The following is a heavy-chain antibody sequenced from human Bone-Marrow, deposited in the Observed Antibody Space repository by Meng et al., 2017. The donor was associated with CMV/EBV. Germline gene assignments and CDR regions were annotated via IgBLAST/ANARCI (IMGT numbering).Heavy chain of an antibody. CDR3: AKVLYGDYAHYYYYGMDV. Sequence: GESLKISCAASGFTFSSYAMHWVRQAPGKGLEYVSAISSNGGSTYYADSVKGRFTISRDNSKNTLYLQMGSLRAEDTAVYYCAKVLYGDYAHYYYYGMDVWGQGTTVTVSS. CDR2: ISSNGGST. J-gene: IGHJ6*02. D-gene: IGHD4-17*01. V-gene: IGHV3-64*02. CDR1: GFTFSSYA.